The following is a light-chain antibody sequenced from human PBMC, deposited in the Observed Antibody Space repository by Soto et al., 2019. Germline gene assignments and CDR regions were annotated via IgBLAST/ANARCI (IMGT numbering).Light chain of an antibody. CDR3: ASYAGSNKV. J-gene: IGLJ1*01. V-gene: IGLV2-8*01. CDR1: SSDVGAYNY. CDR2: EVT. Sequence: QSALTQPPSASGSPGQSVTISCTGTSSDVGAYNYVSWYQQHAGKAPKLMIYEVTKRPSGVPDRFSGSKSGNTASLTVSGLLAEDEADYYCASYAGSNKVFGTGTKLTVL.